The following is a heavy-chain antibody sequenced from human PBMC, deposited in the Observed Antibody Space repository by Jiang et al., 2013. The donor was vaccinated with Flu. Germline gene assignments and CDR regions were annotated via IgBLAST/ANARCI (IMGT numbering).Heavy chain of an antibody. CDR3: ARFQRWGVRGVMNFDY. D-gene: IGHD3-10*01. V-gene: IGHV4-34*01. CDR1: GGSFSGYY. Sequence: LLKPSETLSLTCAVYGGSFSGYYWSWIRQPPGKGLEWIGEINHSGSTNYNPSLKSRVTISVDTSKNQFSLKLSSVTAADTAVYYCARFQRWGVRGVMNFDYWGQGTLVTVSS. J-gene: IGHJ4*02. CDR2: INHSGST.